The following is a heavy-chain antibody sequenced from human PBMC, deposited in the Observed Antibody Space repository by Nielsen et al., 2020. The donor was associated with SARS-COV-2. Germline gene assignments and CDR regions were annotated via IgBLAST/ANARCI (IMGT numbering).Heavy chain of an antibody. CDR3: ARTFRTGTTGP. J-gene: IGHJ5*02. CDR1: GGSISSYY. CDR2: IYYSGST. Sequence: SETLSLTCTVSGGSISSYYWSWIRQPPGKGLEWIGYIYYSGSTNYNPSLKSRVTISVDTSKNQFSLKLSSVTAADTAVYYCARTFRTGTTGPWGQGTLVTVSS. V-gene: IGHV4-59*01. D-gene: IGHD1-7*01.